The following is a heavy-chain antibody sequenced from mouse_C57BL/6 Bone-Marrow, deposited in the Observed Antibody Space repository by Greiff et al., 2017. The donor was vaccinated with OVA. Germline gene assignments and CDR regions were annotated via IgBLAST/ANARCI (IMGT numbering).Heavy chain of an antibody. Sequence: QVQLQQPGAELVKPGASVKMSCKASGYTFTSYWITWVKQRPGQGLEWIGDIYPGSGSTNYNEKFKSKATLTVDTSSSTAYMQLSSLTSVDSAVYYCASEYSCSSQFAYWRQWTLVPVSA. V-gene: IGHV1-55*01. J-gene: IGHJ3*01. CDR1: GYTFTSYW. CDR3: ASEYSCSSQFAY. CDR2: IYPGSGST. D-gene: IGHD1-1*01.